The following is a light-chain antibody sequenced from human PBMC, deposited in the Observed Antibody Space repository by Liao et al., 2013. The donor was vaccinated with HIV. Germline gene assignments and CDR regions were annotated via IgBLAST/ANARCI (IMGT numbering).Light chain of an antibody. V-gene: IGLV3-21*01. CDR2: YDS. CDR3: QAWDTTSYVV. J-gene: IGLJ2*01. Sequence: SYELTQPPSVSEAPGKTASIACGGNNIGSKNVHWYQQKPGQAPVLVIYYDSERPSGIPERFSGSNFGNTATLTISGTQAVDEADYYCQAWDTTSYVVFGGGTKLTVL. CDR1: NIGSKN.